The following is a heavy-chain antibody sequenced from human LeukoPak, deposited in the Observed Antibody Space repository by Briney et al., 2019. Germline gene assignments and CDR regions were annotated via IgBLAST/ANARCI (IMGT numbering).Heavy chain of an antibody. CDR2: ISGSGGST. Sequence: GGSLRLSCAASGFTFSSYAMSWVRQAPGKGLEWVSGISGSGGSTYYEDSVKGRFTISRDNSKNTLYLQMKSLSAEDTAVYYCAIAQGDYFGSGSRKPHFVYWDQGTLVTVSS. D-gene: IGHD3-10*01. CDR1: GFTFSSYA. V-gene: IGHV3-23*01. J-gene: IGHJ4*02. CDR3: AIAQGDYFGSGSRKPHFVY.